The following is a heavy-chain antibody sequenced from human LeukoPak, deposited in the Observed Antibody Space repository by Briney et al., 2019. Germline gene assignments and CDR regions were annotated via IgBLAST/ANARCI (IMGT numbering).Heavy chain of an antibody. J-gene: IGHJ5*02. V-gene: IGHV4-34*01. CDR2: INHSGST. D-gene: IGHD3-10*01. CDR3: ARLRITMVRGVIYSP. Sequence: SETLSLTCAVYGGSFSGYYWSWIRQPPGKGLEWIGEINHSGSTNYNPSLKSRVTISVDTSKNQFSLKLSSVTAADTAVYYCARLRITMVRGVIYSPWGQGTLVTVSS. CDR1: GGSFSGYY.